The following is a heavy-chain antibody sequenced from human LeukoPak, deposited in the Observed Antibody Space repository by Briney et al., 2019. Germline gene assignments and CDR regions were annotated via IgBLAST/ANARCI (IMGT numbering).Heavy chain of an antibody. CDR1: GFLFSSYW. J-gene: IGHJ4*02. CDR3: TRVGYIDEGIDY. Sequence: GGSLRLSCVASGFLFSSYWMTWVRQAPGKGLEWVANIKQDGSKKSYVDSVKGRFTISRDNAKNSLYLQMNSLRAEDTAIYYCTRVGYIDEGIDYWGQGTLVTVSS. V-gene: IGHV3-7*04. D-gene: IGHD5-24*01. CDR2: IKQDGSKK.